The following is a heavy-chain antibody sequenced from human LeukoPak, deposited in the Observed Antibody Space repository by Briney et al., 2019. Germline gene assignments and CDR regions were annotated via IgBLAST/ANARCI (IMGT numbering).Heavy chain of an antibody. CDR3: AKDRYHDFPDAFDI. V-gene: IGHV3-30*04. CDR2: ISYNGINK. J-gene: IGHJ3*02. CDR1: GFTFSNYA. D-gene: IGHD3-3*01. Sequence: GGSLRLSCAASGFTFSNYAMHWVRQAPGKGLAWVAIISYNGINKYYADSVKGRFTISQDNSKNTLYLHMNSLRAEDTAVYYCAKDRYHDFPDAFDIWGQGTMVTVSS.